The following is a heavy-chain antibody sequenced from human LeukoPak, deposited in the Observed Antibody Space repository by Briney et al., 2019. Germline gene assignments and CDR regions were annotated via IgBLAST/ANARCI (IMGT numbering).Heavy chain of an antibody. CDR3: AVVPAAMFYYMDV. J-gene: IGHJ6*03. CDR2: IIPIFGTA. D-gene: IGHD2-2*01. Sequence: ASVKVSCKASGGTFSSYAISWVRQAPGQGLEWMGGIIPIFGTANYAQKFQGRVTITTDESTSTAYMELSSLRSEDTAAYYCAVVPAAMFYYMDVWGKGTTVTVSS. V-gene: IGHV1-69*05. CDR1: GGTFSSYA.